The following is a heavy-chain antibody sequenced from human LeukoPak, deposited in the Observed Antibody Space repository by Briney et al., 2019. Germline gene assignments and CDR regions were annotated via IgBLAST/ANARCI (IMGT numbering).Heavy chain of an antibody. CDR3: ARARYRQGWFDP. Sequence: GGSQRLSCAASGFTFSSYDMHWVRQATGKGLEWVSAIGTAGDTYYPGSVKGRFTISRENAKNSLYLQMNSLRAGDTAVYYCARARYRQGWFDPWGQGTLVTVAS. V-gene: IGHV3-13*01. J-gene: IGHJ5*02. CDR2: IGTAGDT. D-gene: IGHD1-14*01. CDR1: GFTFSSYD.